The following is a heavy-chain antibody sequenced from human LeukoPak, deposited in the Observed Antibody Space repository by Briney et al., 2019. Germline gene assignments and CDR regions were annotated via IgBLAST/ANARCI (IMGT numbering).Heavy chain of an antibody. CDR3: ARDYGSHGEYFDY. Sequence: GGSLRLSCAASGFTFSNYGMHWVRQSPGKGLEWVAVISYDGSIEYYADSVKGRFTISRDNAENSLYLQMNSLRDEDTAVYYCARDYGSHGEYFDYWGQGILVTVSS. J-gene: IGHJ4*02. CDR2: ISYDGSIE. D-gene: IGHD3-10*01. CDR1: GFTFSNYG. V-gene: IGHV3-30*03.